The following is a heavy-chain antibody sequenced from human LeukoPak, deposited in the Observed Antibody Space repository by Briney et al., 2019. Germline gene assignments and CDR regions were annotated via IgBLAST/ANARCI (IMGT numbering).Heavy chain of an antibody. CDR3: TTRFGSY. V-gene: IGHV3-15*01. J-gene: IGHJ4*02. Sequence: GGSLRLSCAASGFTFSNAWMSWVRQAPGKGLEWVGRIKSKTEGGTTDYAAPVKGRFTISRDDSKNTLYLQMNSLKTEDTAVYYCTTRFGSYWGQGTLVTVSS. D-gene: IGHD3-10*01. CDR2: IKSKTEGGTT. CDR1: GFTFSNAW.